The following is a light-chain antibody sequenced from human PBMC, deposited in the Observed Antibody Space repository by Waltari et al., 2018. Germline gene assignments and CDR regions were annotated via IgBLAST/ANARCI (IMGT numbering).Light chain of an antibody. CDR2: RDN. CDR3: AAWDDSLNGL. V-gene: IGLV1-44*01. J-gene: IGLJ3*02. Sequence: QSVLTQPPSASGAPGQRVTISCSGSSSNIGSNTVDWYQQLPGTAPKLPIYRDNQRASEVPDRFSGSKSGTSASLAISGLQSDDEADYYCAAWDDSLNGLFGGGTKLTVL. CDR1: SSNIGSNT.